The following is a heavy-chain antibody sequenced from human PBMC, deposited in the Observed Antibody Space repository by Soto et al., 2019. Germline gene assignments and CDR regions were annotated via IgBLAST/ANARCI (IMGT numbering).Heavy chain of an antibody. Sequence: GSGPTLVNPTQTLTLTCTFSGFSLTTSGVGVAWIRQPTGKALEWLALIDWDDDKYYSTSLKTRLTISKDTSKNQVVLTMTNMDPVDTATYYCARTITGTTHYYYGMDVWGQGTTVTVSS. CDR3: ARTITGTTHYYYGMDV. D-gene: IGHD1-20*01. CDR1: GFSLTTSGVG. CDR2: IDWDDDK. V-gene: IGHV2-70*01. J-gene: IGHJ6*02.